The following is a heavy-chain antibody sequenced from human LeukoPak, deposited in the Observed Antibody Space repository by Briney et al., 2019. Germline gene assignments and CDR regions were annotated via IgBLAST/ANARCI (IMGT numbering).Heavy chain of an antibody. D-gene: IGHD5-18*01. J-gene: IGHJ4*02. CDR1: GGSISSSNW. Sequence: SETLSLTCAVSGGSISSSNWWSWVRQPPGKGLEWIGSIYYSGSTYYNPSLKSRVTISVDTSKNQFSLKLSSVTAADTAVYYCARQRGYSYAKLFDYWGQGTLVTVSS. V-gene: IGHV4-39*01. CDR3: ARQRGYSYAKLFDY. CDR2: IYYSGST.